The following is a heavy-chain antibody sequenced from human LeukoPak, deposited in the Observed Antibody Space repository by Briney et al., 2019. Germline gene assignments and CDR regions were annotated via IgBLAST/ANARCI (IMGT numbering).Heavy chain of an antibody. J-gene: IGHJ4*02. Sequence: PGGSLRLFCAASGFTFSSYAMSWVRQAPGKGLEWVSVISGSGGSTYYADSVKGRFIISRDNSKNTLYLQMNSLRAEDTAVYYCPKGDSSGWPYYFDYWGQGTLVTVSS. D-gene: IGHD6-19*01. V-gene: IGHV3-23*01. CDR2: ISGSGGST. CDR1: GFTFSSYA. CDR3: PKGDSSGWPYYFDY.